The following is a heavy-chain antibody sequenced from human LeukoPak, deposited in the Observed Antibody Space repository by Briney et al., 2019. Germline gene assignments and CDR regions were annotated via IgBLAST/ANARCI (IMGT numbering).Heavy chain of an antibody. D-gene: IGHD2-2*01. Sequence: GGSLRLSCAASGFTFSSYGMSWVRQAPGKGLEWVSAISDSGGSTYYADSVKGRFTISRDNSKNTLYLQMISLRAEDTAVYYCAKGVVVAPDVTPFDYWGQGTLVTVSS. CDR2: ISDSGGST. CDR1: GFTFSSYG. V-gene: IGHV3-23*01. J-gene: IGHJ4*02. CDR3: AKGVVVAPDVTPFDY.